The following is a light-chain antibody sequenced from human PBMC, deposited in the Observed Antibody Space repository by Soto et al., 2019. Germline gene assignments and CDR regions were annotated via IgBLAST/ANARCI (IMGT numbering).Light chain of an antibody. Sequence: DIQLTQSPSFLSASVGDRVTITCRASQGISSNLAWYQQKPGKAPTLLIYAASTLESGVPSRFSGSGSGTEFTLTISSLQPDDVATYYCQQYNSYRTFGQGTKVDI. CDR1: QGISSN. CDR2: AAS. V-gene: IGKV1-9*01. J-gene: IGKJ1*01. CDR3: QQYNSYRT.